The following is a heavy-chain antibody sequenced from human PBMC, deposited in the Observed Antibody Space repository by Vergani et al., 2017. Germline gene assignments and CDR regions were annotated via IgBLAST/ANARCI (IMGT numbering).Heavy chain of an antibody. CDR1: GGTFSSYT. J-gene: IGHJ6*02. V-gene: IGHV1-69*02. CDR3: ARGYCSSTSCYYDYYGMDV. D-gene: IGHD2-2*01. CDR2: IIHILGIA. Sequence: QVQLVQSGAEVKKPGSSVKVSCKASGGTFSSYTISWVRQAPGQGLEWMGRIIHILGIANYAQKFQGRVTITADKSTSTAYMELSSLRSEDTAVYYCARGYCSSTSCYYDYYGMDVWGQGTTVTVSS.